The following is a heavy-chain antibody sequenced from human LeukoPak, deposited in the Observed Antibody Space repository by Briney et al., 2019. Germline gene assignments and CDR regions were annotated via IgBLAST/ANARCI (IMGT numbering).Heavy chain of an antibody. CDR1: GYTFTGYY. D-gene: IGHD2-15*01. CDR2: INPNSGGT. V-gene: IGHV1-2*04. J-gene: IGHJ6*02. CDR3: ARDGGYCRGGSSYFTGMDV. Sequence: VASVKVSCKASGYTFTGYYMHWVRQAPGQGLEWMGWINPNSGGTNYAQKFQGWVTMTRDTSISTAYMELSRLRSDDTAVYYCARDGGYCRGGSSYFTGMDVGAKGP.